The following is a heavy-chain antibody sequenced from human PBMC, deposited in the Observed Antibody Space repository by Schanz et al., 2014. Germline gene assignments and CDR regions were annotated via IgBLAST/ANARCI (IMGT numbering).Heavy chain of an antibody. CDR3: AREQIMAAAGLVDY. J-gene: IGHJ4*01. CDR1: GGSIRSYF. CDR2: IYHSGNT. Sequence: QVQLQESGPGLLKPSETLSLTCTVSGGSIRSYFWSWIRQPPGKGLEWIGEIYHSGNTNYNASLKSRVTISVDKSKNQFSLNLSSATAADTAVYYCAREQIMAAAGLVDYWGHGTLVTVSS. V-gene: IGHV4-59*12. D-gene: IGHD6-13*01.